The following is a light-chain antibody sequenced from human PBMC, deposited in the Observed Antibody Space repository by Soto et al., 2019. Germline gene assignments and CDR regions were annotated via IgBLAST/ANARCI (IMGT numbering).Light chain of an antibody. Sequence: QSVLTQPPSASGSPGQSVAISCTGTSSDIGAYKFVSWYQQHPGKAPKLIIYEVSRRPSGGPDRFAGAKSGNTASLTVSGLLAEDEADYYCSLYAGTNSVVFGGGTKLTVL. V-gene: IGLV2-8*01. CDR3: SLYAGTNSVV. J-gene: IGLJ2*01. CDR2: EVS. CDR1: SSDIGAYKF.